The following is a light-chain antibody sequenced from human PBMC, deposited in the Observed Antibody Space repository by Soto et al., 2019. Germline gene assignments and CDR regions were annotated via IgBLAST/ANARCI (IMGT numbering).Light chain of an antibody. V-gene: IGKV1-17*01. J-gene: IGKJ1*01. Sequence: DIQMTQSPSSLSASVGDRVTITCRASQAIRNDLGWYQQKPAKAPKRLIYATSSLQSGVPSRFSGSGSGTEFTLTISSLQPEDSATYYCQQSYSTPWTFGQGTKVDIK. CDR3: QQSYSTPWT. CDR1: QAIRND. CDR2: ATS.